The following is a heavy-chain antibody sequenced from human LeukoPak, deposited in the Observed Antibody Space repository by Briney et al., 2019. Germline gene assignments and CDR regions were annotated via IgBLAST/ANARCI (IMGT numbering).Heavy chain of an antibody. CDR1: GGSISSYY. CDR2: IYYSGST. V-gene: IGHV4-59*01. Sequence: SETLSLTCTVSGGSISSYYWSWIRQPPGKGLEWIGYIYYSGSTNYNPSLKSRVTISVDTSKNQFSPKLNSVTAADTAVYYCAGTYSYGYYYYMGVWGKGTTVTISS. J-gene: IGHJ6*03. CDR3: AGTYSYGYYYYMGV. D-gene: IGHD5-18*01.